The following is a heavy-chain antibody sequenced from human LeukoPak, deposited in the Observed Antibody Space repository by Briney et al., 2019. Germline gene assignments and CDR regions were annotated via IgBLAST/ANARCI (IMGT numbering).Heavy chain of an antibody. Sequence: HGASLKISCKGSGYSFTSCWIGRVRAIRGKGLELMGIIYPGDSDTRYSPSFQGQVTISADKSISTAYLQWSSLKASNTAMYYCARLVGMGVSRGRDTAMDADYWGEGTLVTVSS. CDR1: GYSFTSCW. CDR3: ARLVGMGVSRGRDTAMDADY. D-gene: IGHD5-18*01. J-gene: IGHJ4*02. CDR2: IYPGDSDT. V-gene: IGHV5-51*01.